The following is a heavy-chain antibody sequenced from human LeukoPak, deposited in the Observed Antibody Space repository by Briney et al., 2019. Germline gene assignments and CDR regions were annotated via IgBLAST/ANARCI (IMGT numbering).Heavy chain of an antibody. Sequence: ASVKVSCKASGYTFSSYGISWVRQAPGQGLEWMGWISAHGGHTDYAQNLQGRVNMTTDTSTSTAYIELRSLRSDDTAVYYCARSVRGYSYAYLPYWGQGTLVTVSS. CDR1: GYTFSSYG. V-gene: IGHV1-18*01. CDR3: ARSVRGYSYAYLPY. CDR2: ISAHGGHT. J-gene: IGHJ4*02. D-gene: IGHD5-18*01.